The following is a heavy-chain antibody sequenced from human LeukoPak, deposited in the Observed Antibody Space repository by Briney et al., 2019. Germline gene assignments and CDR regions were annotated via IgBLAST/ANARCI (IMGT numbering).Heavy chain of an antibody. Sequence: GGSLRLSCADSGFTFTFYGMHWVRQAPGEGLEWLAVISDDGSNKYYADSVKGRFTISRDNSKNTLYLQMNSLRAEDTAVFYCAKSYSGYYDDAFDIWGRGTMVTVSS. V-gene: IGHV3-30*18. CDR3: AKSYSGYYDDAFDI. J-gene: IGHJ3*02. CDR1: GFTFTFYG. CDR2: ISDDGSNK. D-gene: IGHD3-22*01.